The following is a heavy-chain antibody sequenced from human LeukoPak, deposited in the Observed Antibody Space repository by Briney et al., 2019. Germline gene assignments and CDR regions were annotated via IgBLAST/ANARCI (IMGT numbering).Heavy chain of an antibody. CDR3: ARDETFGVVIHDAFDI. CDR2: IIPIFGTA. D-gene: IGHD3-3*01. CDR1: GGTFSSYA. J-gene: IGHJ3*02. Sequence: GASVKVSCKASGGTFSSYAISWVRQAPGQGLEWMGGIIPIFGTANYAQKFQGRVTITADESTSTAYMELSSLRSEDTAVYYCARDETFGVVIHDAFDIWGQGTMVTVSS. V-gene: IGHV1-69*13.